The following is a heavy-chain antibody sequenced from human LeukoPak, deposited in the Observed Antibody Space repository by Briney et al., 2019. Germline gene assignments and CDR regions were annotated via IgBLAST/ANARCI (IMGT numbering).Heavy chain of an antibody. CDR2: ISYDGSNK. J-gene: IGHJ4*02. V-gene: IGHV3-30*04. Sequence: AGGSLRLSCAASGFTFSSYAMHWVRQAPGKGLEWVAVISYDGSNKYYADSVKGRFTISRDNSKNTLYLQMNSLRAEDTAVYYCARDNFGYWGQGTLVTVSS. CDR3: ARDNFGY. CDR1: GFTFSSYA.